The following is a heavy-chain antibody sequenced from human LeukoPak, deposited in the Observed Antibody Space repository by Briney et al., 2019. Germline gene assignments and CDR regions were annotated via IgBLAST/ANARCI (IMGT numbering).Heavy chain of an antibody. CDR3: ARVNSSGWYAYFDY. Sequence: PSETLSLTCTVSGGSISSYYWSWIRQPAGKGLEWIGRIYTSGSTNYNASLKSRVTMSVDTSKNQFSLKLSSVTAADTAVYYCARVNSSGWYAYFDYWGQGTLVTVSS. D-gene: IGHD6-19*01. CDR2: IYTSGST. J-gene: IGHJ4*02. CDR1: GGSISSYY. V-gene: IGHV4-4*07.